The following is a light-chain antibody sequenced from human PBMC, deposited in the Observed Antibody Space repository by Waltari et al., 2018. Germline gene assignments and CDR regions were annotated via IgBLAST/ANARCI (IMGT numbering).Light chain of an antibody. CDR3: SSYTSSSTYV. Sequence: QSALTQPASVSGSPGQSITISCTGTSSDVGGYNYVSCYQQHPGKAPKLVIYNVSNRPSGVSNRFSGSKSGNTASLTIAGLRAEDEADYYCSSYTSSSTYVFATGTKVTVL. V-gene: IGLV2-14*03. J-gene: IGLJ1*01. CDR1: SSDVGGYNY. CDR2: NVS.